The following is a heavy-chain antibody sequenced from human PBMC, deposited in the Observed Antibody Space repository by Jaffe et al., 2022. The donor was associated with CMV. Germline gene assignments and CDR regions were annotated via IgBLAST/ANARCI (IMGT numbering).Heavy chain of an antibody. CDR2: IYYSGST. Sequence: QVQLQESGPGLVKPSETLSLTCTVSGGSISSYYWSWIRQPPGKGLEWIGYIYYSGSTNYNPSLKSRVTISVDTSKNQFSLKLSSVTAADTAVYYCASFYDSSGYSLDYYMDVWGKGTTVTVSS. J-gene: IGHJ6*03. D-gene: IGHD3-22*01. CDR3: ASFYDSSGYSLDYYMDV. V-gene: IGHV4-59*01. CDR1: GGSISSYY.